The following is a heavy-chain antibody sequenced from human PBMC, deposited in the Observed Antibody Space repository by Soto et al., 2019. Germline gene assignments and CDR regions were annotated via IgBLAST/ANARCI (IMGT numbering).Heavy chain of an antibody. J-gene: IGHJ6*02. CDR1: GFTFSSYW. Sequence: GGSLRLSCAASGFTFSSYWMHWVRQAPGKGLVWVSRINSDGSSTSYADSVKGRFTISRDNAKNTLYLQMNSLRAEDTAAYYCAREGAVAQTNYYGMDVWGQGTTVTVSS. D-gene: IGHD6-19*01. CDR2: INSDGSST. CDR3: AREGAVAQTNYYGMDV. V-gene: IGHV3-74*01.